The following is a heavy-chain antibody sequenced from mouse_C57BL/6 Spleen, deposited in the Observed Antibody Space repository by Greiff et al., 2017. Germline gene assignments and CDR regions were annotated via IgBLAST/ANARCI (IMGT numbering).Heavy chain of an antibody. J-gene: IGHJ4*01. V-gene: IGHV1-82*01. CDR3: ARSLGRGYYYDMDY. CDR2: IYPGDGDT. CDR1: GYAFSSSW. Sequence: QVQLKQSGPELVKPGASVKISCKASGYAFSSSWMNWVKQRPGKGLEWIGRIYPGDGDTNYNGKFKGKATLTADKSSSTAYMRLSSLTSKDSAVYFCARSLGRGYYYDMDYWGQGTSVTVSS. D-gene: IGHD4-1*01.